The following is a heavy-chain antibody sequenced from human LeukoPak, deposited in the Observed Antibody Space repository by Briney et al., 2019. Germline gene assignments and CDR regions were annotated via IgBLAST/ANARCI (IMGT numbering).Heavy chain of an antibody. D-gene: IGHD6-13*01. V-gene: IGHV4-39*01. J-gene: IGHJ4*02. CDR3: ARSYSSSWDYYFEY. CDR1: GGSISSSSYY. CDR2: IYYSGST. Sequence: SETLSLTCTVSGGSISSSSYYWGWIRQPPGKGLEWIGSIYYSGSTYYNPSLKSRVTISVDTSKNQFSLKLSSVTAADTAVYYCARSYSSSWDYYFEYWGQGTLVTISS.